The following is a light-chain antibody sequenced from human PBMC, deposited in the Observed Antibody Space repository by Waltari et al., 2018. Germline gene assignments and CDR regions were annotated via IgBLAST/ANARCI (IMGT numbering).Light chain of an antibody. J-gene: IGLJ1*01. CDR2: EVS. CDR3: CSYAGGSTFYV. V-gene: IGLV2-23*02. CDR1: SSACGTYHL. Sequence: QSALTQPAPVSGSPGQSLPISCPGTSSACGTYHLGSWYQQHPGKAPKLMIYEVSKRPSGVSNRFSGSKSGNTASLTISGLQAEDEADYYCCSYAGGSTFYVFGTETKVTVL.